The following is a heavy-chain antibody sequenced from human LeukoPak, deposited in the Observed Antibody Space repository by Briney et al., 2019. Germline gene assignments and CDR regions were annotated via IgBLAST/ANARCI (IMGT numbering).Heavy chain of an antibody. D-gene: IGHD2-2*01. CDR1: GFTFSNYV. CDR3: AKMALGYCSSTSCPLLDY. CDR2: ISGSGGST. J-gene: IGHJ4*02. Sequence: GGSLRLSCAASGFTFSNYVMSWVRQAPGKGLEWVSAISGSGGSTYYADSVKGRFTISRDNSKNTLYLQMNSLRAEDTAVYYCAKMALGYCSSTSCPLLDYWGQGTLVTVSS. V-gene: IGHV3-23*01.